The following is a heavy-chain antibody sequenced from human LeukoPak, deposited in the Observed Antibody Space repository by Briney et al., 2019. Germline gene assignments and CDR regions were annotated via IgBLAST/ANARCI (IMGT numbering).Heavy chain of an antibody. CDR1: GFTFNNYG. Sequence: PGMSLRLSCLASGFTFNNYGMHWVRQAPGKGLEWVAVISYDGSNKYYADSVKGRFTISRDNSKNTLYLQMNSLRAEDTAVYYCARDSATGYYFDYWGQGTLVTVSS. V-gene: IGHV3-30*03. CDR2: ISYDGSNK. CDR3: ARDSATGYYFDY. J-gene: IGHJ4*02. D-gene: IGHD5-12*01.